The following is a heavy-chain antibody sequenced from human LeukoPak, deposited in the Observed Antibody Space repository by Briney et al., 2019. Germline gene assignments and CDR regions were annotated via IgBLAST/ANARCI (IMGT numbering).Heavy chain of an antibody. CDR1: GYTLTELS. Sequence: ASVKVSFKVSGYTLTELSMYWVRQAPGKGLEWMGGFDPEDGETIYAQKFQGRVTMTEDTSTDTAYMEVSSLRSEDTAVYYCATEGLRWLQFVYWGQGTLVTVSS. CDR3: ATEGLRWLQFVY. J-gene: IGHJ4*02. V-gene: IGHV1-24*01. D-gene: IGHD5-24*01. CDR2: FDPEDGET.